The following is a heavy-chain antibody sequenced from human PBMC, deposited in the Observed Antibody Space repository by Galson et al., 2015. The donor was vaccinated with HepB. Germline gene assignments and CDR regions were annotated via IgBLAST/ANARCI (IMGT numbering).Heavy chain of an antibody. D-gene: IGHD6-13*01. CDR3: AKGVGAPADNPFDY. CDR1: AFTFSSYA. V-gene: IGHV3-23*01. Sequence: SLRLSCAASAFTFSSYAMTWVRQAPGKGLEWVSGVSGSGNSRYYADSVKGRSTISRDNSKNTLYLQMNSLRAEDTAIYYCAKGVGAPADNPFDYWGQGTLVTVSS. J-gene: IGHJ4*02. CDR2: VSGSGNSR.